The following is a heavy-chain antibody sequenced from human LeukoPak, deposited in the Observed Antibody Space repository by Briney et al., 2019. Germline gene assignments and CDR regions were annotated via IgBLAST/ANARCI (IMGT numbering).Heavy chain of an antibody. CDR3: ARDPPRYCSGGSCFGWFDP. CDR2: IKQDGSEK. CDR1: GFTFSSYW. D-gene: IGHD2-15*01. V-gene: IGHV3-7*01. J-gene: IGHJ5*02. Sequence: GGSLRLSCAASGFTFSSYWMSWVRQAPGKGLEWEANIKQDGSEKYYVDSVKGRFTISRDNAKNSLYLQMNSLRAEDTAVYYCARDPPRYCSGGSCFGWFDPWGQGTLVTVSS.